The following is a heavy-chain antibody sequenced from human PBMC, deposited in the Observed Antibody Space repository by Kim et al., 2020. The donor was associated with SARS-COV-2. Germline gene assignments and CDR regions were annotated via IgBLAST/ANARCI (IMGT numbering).Heavy chain of an antibody. CDR3: AKVRGATDRNGMDV. Sequence: GGSLRLSCAASGFTFSSYAMHWVRQAPGKGLEWVAVIWYDGSNKYYADSVKGRFTISRDNSKNTLYLQMNSLRAEDTAVYYCAKVRGATDRNGMDVWGQG. J-gene: IGHJ6*02. CDR2: IWYDGSNK. V-gene: IGHV3-33*06. CDR1: GFTFSSYA. D-gene: IGHD1-26*01.